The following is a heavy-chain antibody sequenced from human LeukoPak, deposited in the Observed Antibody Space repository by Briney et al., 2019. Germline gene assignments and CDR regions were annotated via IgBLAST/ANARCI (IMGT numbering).Heavy chain of an antibody. Sequence: ASVKVSCKASGYTFTGYYMHWVRQAPGQGLEWMGWINPNSGGTNYAQKFQGRVTMTRDTSISTAYMELSRLRSEDTAVYYCARTARAAGRKGGYYFDYWGQGTLVTVSS. CDR1: GYTFTGYY. CDR3: ARTARAAGRKGGYYFDY. V-gene: IGHV1-2*02. D-gene: IGHD6-13*01. CDR2: INPNSGGT. J-gene: IGHJ4*02.